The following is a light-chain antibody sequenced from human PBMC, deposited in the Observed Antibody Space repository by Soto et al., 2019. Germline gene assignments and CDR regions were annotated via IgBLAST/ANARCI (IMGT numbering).Light chain of an antibody. CDR2: GAS. CDR1: QSVSNNY. Sequence: ELDWTLYDRNLAVYRERVDPVCCLASQSVSNNYLAWYQQKPGQAPRLLIYGASNRATVIPDRFSCSWSRAYFILTICRQSPENFAVYYYQQYGSSGTFGQGTKVDI. V-gene: IGKV3-20*01. CDR3: QQYGSSGT. J-gene: IGKJ1*01.